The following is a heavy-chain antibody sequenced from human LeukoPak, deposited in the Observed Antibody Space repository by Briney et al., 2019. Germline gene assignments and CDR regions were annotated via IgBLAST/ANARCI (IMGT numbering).Heavy chain of an antibody. CDR3: ARDPTRPGTVTNWFDP. CDR2: IYTSGST. J-gene: IGHJ5*02. D-gene: IGHD4-17*01. Sequence: SETLFLTCTVSGGSISSYYWSWIRQPAGKGLEWIGRIYTSGSTNYNPSLKSRVTMSVDTSKNQFSLKLSSVTAADTAVYYCARDPTRPGTVTNWFDPWGQGTLVTVSS. V-gene: IGHV4-4*07. CDR1: GGSISSYY.